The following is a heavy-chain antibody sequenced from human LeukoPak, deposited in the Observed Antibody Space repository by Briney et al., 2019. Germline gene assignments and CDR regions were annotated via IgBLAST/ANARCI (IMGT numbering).Heavy chain of an antibody. D-gene: IGHD3-22*01. J-gene: IGHJ4*02. CDR1: AFTFSDYS. CDR2: IYYSGST. CDR3: ARWYYDSRRAHFDY. Sequence: PGGSLRLSCAASAFTFSDYSMNWVRQPPGKGLEWIGSIYYSGSTYYNPSLKSRVIISVDTSKSQFSLKLSSVTAADTAVYYCARWYYDSRRAHFDYWGQGTLVTVSS. V-gene: IGHV4-38-2*01.